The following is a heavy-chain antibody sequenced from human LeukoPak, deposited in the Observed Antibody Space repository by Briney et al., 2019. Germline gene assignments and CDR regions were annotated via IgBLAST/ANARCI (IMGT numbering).Heavy chain of an antibody. CDR3: AADYCSSTSCHQNWFDP. V-gene: IGHV1-2*02. D-gene: IGHD2-2*01. CDR2: INPNSGGT. Sequence: ASVKVSCKASGYTFTGYYMHCVRQAPGQGLEWMGWINPNSGGTNYAQKFQGRVTMTRDTSISTAYMELSRLRSDDTAVYYCAADYCSSTSCHQNWFDPWGQGTLVTVSS. J-gene: IGHJ5*02. CDR1: GYTFTGYY.